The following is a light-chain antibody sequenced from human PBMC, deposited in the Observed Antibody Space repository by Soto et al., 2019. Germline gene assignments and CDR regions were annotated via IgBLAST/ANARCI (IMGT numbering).Light chain of an antibody. CDR3: QQYDASPLT. Sequence: DIQMTQSPTTLSASVGDRAIITCRASQTDRNWLAWFQQKPGEAPKLLIYKASRLESGVSSRFSGSGYGTDFTLTITNLVPGDSATYFCQQYDASPLTFGQGTKLEIK. CDR2: KAS. V-gene: IGKV1-5*03. J-gene: IGKJ2*01. CDR1: QTDRNW.